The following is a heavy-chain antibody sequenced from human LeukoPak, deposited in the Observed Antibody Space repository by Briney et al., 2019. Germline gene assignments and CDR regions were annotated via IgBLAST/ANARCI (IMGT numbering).Heavy chain of an antibody. D-gene: IGHD3-3*01. CDR3: ARGGVLLRFLGSPFDY. CDR1: GYTFTGYY. J-gene: IGHJ4*02. V-gene: IGHV1-2*06. CDR2: INPNSGGT. Sequence: ASVKVSCKASGYTFTGYYMHWVRQAPGQGLEWMGRINPNSGGTNYAQKFQGRVTMTRDTSISTAYMELSRLRSDDTAVYYCARGGVLLRFLGSPFDYWGQGTLVTVSS.